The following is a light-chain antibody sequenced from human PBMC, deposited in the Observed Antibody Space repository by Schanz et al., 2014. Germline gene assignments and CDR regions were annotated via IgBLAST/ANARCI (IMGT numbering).Light chain of an antibody. Sequence: QSVLTQPRSVSGSPGQSVTISCTGTSSDVGGYNYVSWYQQHPGKAPKLMIYDVSKRPSGVSNRFSGSKSGNTASLTISGLQAEDEADYYCCSYAGSSTLWVFGGGTKLTVL. CDR1: SSDVGGYNY. V-gene: IGLV2-11*01. CDR2: DVS. CDR3: CSYAGSSTLWV. J-gene: IGLJ3*02.